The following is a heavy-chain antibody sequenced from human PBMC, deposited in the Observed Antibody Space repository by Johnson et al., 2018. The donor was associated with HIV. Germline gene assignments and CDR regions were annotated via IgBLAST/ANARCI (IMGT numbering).Heavy chain of an antibody. V-gene: IGHV3-30-3*01. CDR1: GLTFSDFS. D-gene: IGHD3-22*01. J-gene: IGHJ3*02. Sequence: LVESGGGVVQPGRSMKLSCAASGLTFSDFSMHWVRQAPGEGLEWVAVISSDGGAEYYADSVKGRFTISRDNSNNTLYQQMSSLRVEDTAVYVCARGRISMTVVDLRGGGFDIWGQGTKVTVSS. CDR3: ARGRISMTVVDLRGGGFDI. CDR2: ISSDGGAE.